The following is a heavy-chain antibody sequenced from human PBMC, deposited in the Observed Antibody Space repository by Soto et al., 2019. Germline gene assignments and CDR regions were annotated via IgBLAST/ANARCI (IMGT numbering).Heavy chain of an antibody. CDR3: TRVYSGSYGGAFDI. V-gene: IGHV3-49*04. D-gene: IGHD1-26*01. CDR2: IRSKAYGGTT. J-gene: IGHJ3*02. Sequence: GGSLRLSCTASGFTFGDYAMSWVRQAPGKGLEWVGFIRSKAYGGTTEYAASVKGRFTISRDDSKSIAYLQMNSLKTEDTAVYYCTRVYSGSYGGAFDIWGQGTMVTV. CDR1: GFTFGDYA.